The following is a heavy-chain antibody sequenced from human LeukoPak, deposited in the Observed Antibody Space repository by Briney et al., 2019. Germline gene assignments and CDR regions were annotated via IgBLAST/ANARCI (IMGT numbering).Heavy chain of an antibody. V-gene: IGHV4-4*07. CDR1: GGSISNYY. CDR3: ARGRYCSADVCTGGDSFDI. J-gene: IGHJ3*02. CDR2: KYARGDS. D-gene: IGHD2-15*01. Sequence: SETLSLTCTASGGSISNYYWSWIRQPAGKGLEWIGRKYARGDSNYNPPLQSRVTMSVDTPKNQFSLKLRSVTAADTAVYYCARGRYCSADVCTGGDSFDIWGQGTMVSVSS.